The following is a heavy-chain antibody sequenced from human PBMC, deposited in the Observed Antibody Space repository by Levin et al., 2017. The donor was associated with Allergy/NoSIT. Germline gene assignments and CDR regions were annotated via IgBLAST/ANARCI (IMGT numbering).Heavy chain of an antibody. J-gene: IGHJ6*02. Sequence: GGSLRLSCAASGFTFSSYGMNWVRQAPGKGLEWVAVIWYDGSNKYYADSVKGRFTISRDDSKNTLYLQMNSLRAEDTAVYYCVRDSSYYDNSGSVGYWYGMDVWGQGTTVTVSS. CDR2: IWYDGSNK. D-gene: IGHD3-22*01. CDR1: GFTFSSYG. CDR3: VRDSSYYDNSGSVGYWYGMDV. V-gene: IGHV3-33*01.